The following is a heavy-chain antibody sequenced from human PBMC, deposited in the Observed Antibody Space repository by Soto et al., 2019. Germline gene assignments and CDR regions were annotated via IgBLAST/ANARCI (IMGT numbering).Heavy chain of an antibody. CDR3: ARGASGYYDSSGYYSPYYFDY. D-gene: IGHD3-22*01. CDR2: INHSGST. CDR1: GGSFSGYY. J-gene: IGHJ4*02. Sequence: QVQLQQWGAGLLKPSETLSLTCAVYGGSFSGYYWSWIRQPPGKGLEWIGEINHSGSTNYNPSLKSRVTISVDTSKNQFSLKLSSVPAADTAVYYCARGASGYYDSSGYYSPYYFDYWGQGTLVTVSS. V-gene: IGHV4-34*01.